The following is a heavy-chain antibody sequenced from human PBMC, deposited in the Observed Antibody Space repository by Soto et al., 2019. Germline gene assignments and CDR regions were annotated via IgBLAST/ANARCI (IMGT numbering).Heavy chain of an antibody. D-gene: IGHD5-12*01. CDR3: AREEGGGYDHRWFDP. CDR2: IYYSGST. V-gene: IGHV4-31*03. CDR1: GGSISSGGYY. Sequence: QVQLQESGPGLVKPSQTLSLTCTVSGGSISSGGYYWSWIRQHPGKGLEWIGYIYYSGSTYYNPSLKSRVTISIDTSKNQFSLKLSSVTAADTAVYYCAREEGGGYDHRWFDPWGQGTLVTVSS. J-gene: IGHJ5*02.